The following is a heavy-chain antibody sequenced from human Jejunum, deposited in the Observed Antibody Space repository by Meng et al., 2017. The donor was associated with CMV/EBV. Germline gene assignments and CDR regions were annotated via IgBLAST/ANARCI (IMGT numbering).Heavy chain of an antibody. CDR2: MYHSGRA. J-gene: IGHJ4*02. V-gene: IGHV4-31*03. CDR3: TGELGREY. D-gene: IGHD7-27*01. Sequence: LSLPCTVSGVSIPSGGYYWTWIRQFPGKGLEWIGYMYHSGRALYNPSLKSRLSILVDASKNQFSLKLTSVTAADTAIYYCTGELGREYWGQGTLVTVSS. CDR1: GVSIPSGGYY.